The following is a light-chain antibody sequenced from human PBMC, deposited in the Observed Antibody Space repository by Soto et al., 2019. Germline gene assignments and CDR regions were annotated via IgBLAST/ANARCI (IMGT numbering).Light chain of an antibody. CDR2: DAS. CDR3: LQRAAWPLT. CDR1: QNIDTY. J-gene: IGKJ3*01. Sequence: EIVLTQSPDILSLSPGERATRACRASQNIDTYLDWYQQKPGQSPRLLIFDASSRATGTPARFSGSGSETDFTLTISSLEPEDFALYHCLQRAAWPLTFGPGTKVDIK. V-gene: IGKV3-11*01.